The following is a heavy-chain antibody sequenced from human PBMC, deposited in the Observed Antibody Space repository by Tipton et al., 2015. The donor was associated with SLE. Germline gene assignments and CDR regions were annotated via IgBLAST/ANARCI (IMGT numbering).Heavy chain of an antibody. J-gene: IGHJ4*02. CDR1: GFTFSSYS. Sequence: SLRLSCAASGFTFSSYSMNWVRQAPGKGLEWVSYISSSSSYIYYADSVKGRFTISRDNAKNSLYLQMNSLRAEDTAVYYCARALLMVRGVIDYWGQGTLVTVSS. CDR2: ISSSSSYI. D-gene: IGHD3-10*01. V-gene: IGHV3-21*05. CDR3: ARALLMVRGVIDY.